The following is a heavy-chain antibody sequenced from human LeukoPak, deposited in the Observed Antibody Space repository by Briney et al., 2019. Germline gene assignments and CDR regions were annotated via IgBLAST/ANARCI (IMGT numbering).Heavy chain of an antibody. D-gene: IGHD2-15*01. CDR1: GFTLSSYA. CDR3: AKESSGGNFGGN. CDR2: ISGSGGRT. J-gene: IGHJ4*02. V-gene: IGHV3-23*01. Sequence: PGGSLRLSCAASGFTLSSYAMSWVRQAPGKGLEWVSGISGSGGRTDYADSVKGRFTISRDNSKNTVHLQVNSLRAEDTAVYYCAKESSGGNFGGNWGQGTLVTVSS.